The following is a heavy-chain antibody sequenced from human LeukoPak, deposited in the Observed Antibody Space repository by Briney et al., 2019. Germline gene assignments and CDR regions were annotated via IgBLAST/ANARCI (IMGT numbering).Heavy chain of an antibody. V-gene: IGHV4-59*01. CDR1: GGSISSYY. CDR3: ARETSQKGAHYMDV. D-gene: IGHD3-16*01. CDR2: IYYSGST. J-gene: IGHJ6*03. Sequence: SETLSLTCTVSGGSISSYYWSWIRQPPGQGLEWIGYIYYSGSTNYNPSLKSRVTISVDTSKNQFSLKLSSVTAADTAVYYCARETSQKGAHYMDVWGKGTTVTISS.